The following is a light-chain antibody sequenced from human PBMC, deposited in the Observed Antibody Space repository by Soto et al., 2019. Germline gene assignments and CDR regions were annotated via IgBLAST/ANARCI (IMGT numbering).Light chain of an antibody. V-gene: IGKV1-9*01. Sequence: EIELTQSPAFLSVSAGDRVTLTCRASQGISNNLAWYQQKPGKAPTLLIYAASTMHSGVPSRFSGSGSGTEFTPTISSMQPEDVSTYYCQQLKSNPFTFGQGTRLEIK. J-gene: IGKJ5*01. CDR3: QQLKSNPFT. CDR1: QGISNN. CDR2: AAS.